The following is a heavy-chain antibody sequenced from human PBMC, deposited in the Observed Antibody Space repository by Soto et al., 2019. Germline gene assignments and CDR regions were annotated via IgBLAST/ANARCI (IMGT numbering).Heavy chain of an antibody. V-gene: IGHV1-18*04. Sequence: QVQLVQSGSEVNKPGASVKVSCKTSGYTFTLYGISWVRQAPGQGLEWMGWISTDNGNTKYAQKLQGRVTMTTDTSTSTAYMELRSLKSDDTAVYYCARMIASSLDYWGQGTLVTVSS. CDR2: ISTDNGNT. D-gene: IGHD2-21*01. CDR3: ARMIASSLDY. CDR1: GYTFTLYG. J-gene: IGHJ4*02.